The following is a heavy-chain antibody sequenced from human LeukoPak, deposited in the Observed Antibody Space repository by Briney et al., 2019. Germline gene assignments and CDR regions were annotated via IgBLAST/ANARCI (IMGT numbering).Heavy chain of an antibody. CDR3: ARHAMVRGVIIFGYYYYGMDV. CDR1: GDSINNYY. D-gene: IGHD3-10*01. CDR2: IYYTGST. V-gene: IGHV4-59*08. Sequence: PSETLSLTCTVSGDSINNYYWSWIRQPPGKGLEWIGYIYYTGSTNYNPSLKSRVTISVDTSKNQFSLKLSSVTAADTAVYYCARHAMVRGVIIFGYYYYGMDVWGQGTTVTVSS. J-gene: IGHJ6*02.